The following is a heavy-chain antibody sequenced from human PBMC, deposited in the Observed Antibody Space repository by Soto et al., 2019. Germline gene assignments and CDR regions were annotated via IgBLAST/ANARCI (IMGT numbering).Heavy chain of an antibody. CDR1: GFSLTTDRVG. CDR2: IYWDDSK. CDR3: AHAYGGRSLY. D-gene: IGHD1-26*01. V-gene: IGHV2-5*02. Sequence: QITLKESGPTLVKPTQTLTLTCTFSGFSLTTDRVGVGWIRQPPGEALEWLAVIYWDDSKTYRPSLESRLTITKDTSKNPVALTMTNIDSLDTATYYCAHAYGGRSLYWGQGTLVTVSS. J-gene: IGHJ4*02.